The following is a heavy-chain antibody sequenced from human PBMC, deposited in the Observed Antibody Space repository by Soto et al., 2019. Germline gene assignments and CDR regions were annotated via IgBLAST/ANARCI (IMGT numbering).Heavy chain of an antibody. CDR2: IIPIFGTA. V-gene: IGHV1-69*13. CDR1: GGTFSSYA. D-gene: IGHD3-22*01. J-gene: IGHJ6*02. CDR3: ARGHGYYDSSGYYPVGV. Sequence: SVKVSCKASGGTFSSYAISWVRQAPGQGLEWMGGIIPIFGTANYAQKFQGRVMITADESTSTAYMELSSLRSEDTAVYYWARGHGYYDSSGYYPVGVWGQGTTVTVSS.